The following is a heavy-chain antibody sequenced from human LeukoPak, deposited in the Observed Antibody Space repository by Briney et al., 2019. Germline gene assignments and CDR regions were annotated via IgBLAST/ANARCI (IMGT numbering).Heavy chain of an antibody. CDR3: ARDRAAAGTFDY. V-gene: IGHV3-7*01. D-gene: IGHD6-13*01. CDR1: GFTFSNYW. CDR2: IKQDRSEK. Sequence: GGSLRLSCAASGFTFSNYWMSWVRQAPGKGLEWVANIKQDRSEKYYVDSVKGRFTISRDNAKNSLYLQMNSLRAEDTAVYYCARDRAAAGTFDYWGQGTLVTVSS. J-gene: IGHJ4*02.